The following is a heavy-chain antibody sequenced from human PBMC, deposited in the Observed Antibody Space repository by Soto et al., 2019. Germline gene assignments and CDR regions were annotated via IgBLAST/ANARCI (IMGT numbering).Heavy chain of an antibody. J-gene: IGHJ5*02. CDR1: GLTFSSHS. CDR2: ISSSGDLI. V-gene: IGHV3-48*02. CDR3: AKTGGTGSNNWFDP. D-gene: IGHD3-16*01. Sequence: GGSLRLSCAVSGLTFSSHSMNWVRQSPGKGLEWISYISSSGDLILYTDSVKGRFTISRDNAENSLYLQMNSLRDEDTAVYYCAKTGGTGSNNWFDPWGQGTLVTVSS.